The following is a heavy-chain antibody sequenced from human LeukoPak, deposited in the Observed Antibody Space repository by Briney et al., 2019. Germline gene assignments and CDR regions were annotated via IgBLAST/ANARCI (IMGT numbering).Heavy chain of an antibody. CDR2: ISSTSNTI. V-gene: IGHV3-48*01. J-gene: IGHJ4*02. CDR1: GFTFSSYG. CDR3: SRFSSVAAQY. Sequence: GGSLRLSCAASGFTFSSYGMQWVRQAPGKGLEWVSYISSTSNTIYYADSVKGRFTISRDNAKNSLYLQMNSLRAEDTAVYYCSRFSSVAAQYWGQGTLVTVSS. D-gene: IGHD6-6*01.